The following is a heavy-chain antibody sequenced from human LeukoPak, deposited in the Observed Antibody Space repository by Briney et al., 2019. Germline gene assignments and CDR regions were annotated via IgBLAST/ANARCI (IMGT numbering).Heavy chain of an antibody. CDR3: ARAHSSSWGSLDY. CDR1: GGSISSGGYY. CDR2: IYHSGST. V-gene: IGHV4-30-2*01. Sequence: SQTLSLTCTVSGGSISSGGYYWSWIRQPPGKGLEWIGYIYHSGSTYYNPSLKSRVTISVDRSKDQFSLKLSSVTAADTAVYYCARAHSSSWGSLDYWGQGTLVTVSS. D-gene: IGHD6-6*01. J-gene: IGHJ4*02.